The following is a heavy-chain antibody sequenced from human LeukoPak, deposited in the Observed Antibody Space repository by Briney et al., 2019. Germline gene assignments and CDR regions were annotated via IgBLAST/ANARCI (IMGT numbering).Heavy chain of an antibody. CDR1: GFTFSSYS. CDR2: ISSSSSYI. Sequence: GGSLRLSCAASGFTFSSYSMNWVRQAPGKGLELVSSISSSSSYIYYADSVKGRFTISRDNATNSLYLQMNSLRAEDTAVYYCARGGYSYGYTFDYWGQGTLVTVSS. J-gene: IGHJ4*02. CDR3: ARGGYSYGYTFDY. D-gene: IGHD5-18*01. V-gene: IGHV3-21*01.